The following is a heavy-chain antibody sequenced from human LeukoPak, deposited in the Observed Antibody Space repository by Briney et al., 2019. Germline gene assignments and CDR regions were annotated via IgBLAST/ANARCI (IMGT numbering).Heavy chain of an antibody. CDR1: GFTFSSYW. CDR2: INSDGSST. J-gene: IGHJ4*02. CDR3: AKGVVVAPDVTPFDY. Sequence: GGSMRLSSAASGFTFSSYWMYWVRQPPGRGLVWVSRINSDGSSTRYADSVKGRFTISRDNSKNTLYLQMNRLRAEDTAVYYCAKGVVVAPDVTPFDYWGQGTLVTVSS. D-gene: IGHD2-2*01. V-gene: IGHV3-74*01.